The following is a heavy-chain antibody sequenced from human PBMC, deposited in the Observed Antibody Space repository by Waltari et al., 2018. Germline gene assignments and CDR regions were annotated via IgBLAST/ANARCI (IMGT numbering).Heavy chain of an antibody. V-gene: IGHV3-23*04. CDR3: AKEGFSSSWYTWFDS. CDR1: GFTFSNYA. Sequence: DVQLVESGGGLVQPGGSLTVSCAAPGFTFSNYAMSWVRQAPGKGLEWVSAISGSGGTTYYADSVKGRFTISRDNSQNTLYLGMNSLRAEDTAVYYCAKEGFSSSWYTWFDSWGQGTLVTVSS. CDR2: ISGSGGTT. D-gene: IGHD6-13*01. J-gene: IGHJ5*01.